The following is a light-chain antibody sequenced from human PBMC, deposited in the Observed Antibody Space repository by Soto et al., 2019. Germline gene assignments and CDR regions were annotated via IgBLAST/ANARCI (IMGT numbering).Light chain of an antibody. V-gene: IGLV2-8*01. CDR1: SSDVGGYNY. CDR2: GVA. J-gene: IGLJ1*01. Sequence: SSVTQSPSTSGSPGQSVAISCTGTSSDVGGYNYFSWFQQHPGKAPKVIIYGVANRPSGVPDRFSGYKSGNTASLTVSGLQAEDEADYYCSSYAGSNNFVFGTGTKVTVL. CDR3: SSYAGSNNFV.